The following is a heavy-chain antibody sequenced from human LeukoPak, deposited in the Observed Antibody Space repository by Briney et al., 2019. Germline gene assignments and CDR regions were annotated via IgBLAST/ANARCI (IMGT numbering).Heavy chain of an antibody. CDR3: ARNSRCTLAAAGL. V-gene: IGHV1-2*02. Sequence: ASVKVSCKASGYTFTVYDIHWVRQAPGQGLEWMGWINPNSGGTNYAQKFQGRVTMTRDTSIRTAYMELSSLISDNTAVYYCARNSRCTLAAAGLWGQGTLVTVSS. J-gene: IGHJ4*02. CDR2: INPNSGGT. CDR1: GYTFTVYD. D-gene: IGHD6-13*01.